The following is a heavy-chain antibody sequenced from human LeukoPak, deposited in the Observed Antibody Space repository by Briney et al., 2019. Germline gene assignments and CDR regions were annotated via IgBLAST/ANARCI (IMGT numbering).Heavy chain of an antibody. Sequence: PGGSLRLSCAASGFTFDDYGMSWVRQAPGKGLEWVSGINWDGGSTGYADSVKGRFTISRDNAKNFLYLQMNSLRAEDTAVYYCARIYSGSYGDAFDIWGQGTMVTVSS. CDR2: INWDGGST. CDR1: GFTFDDYG. CDR3: ARIYSGSYGDAFDI. V-gene: IGHV3-20*04. D-gene: IGHD1-26*01. J-gene: IGHJ3*02.